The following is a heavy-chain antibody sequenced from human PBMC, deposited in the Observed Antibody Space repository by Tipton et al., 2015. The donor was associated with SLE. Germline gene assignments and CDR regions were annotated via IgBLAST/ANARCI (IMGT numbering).Heavy chain of an antibody. CDR1: GFSFGDYA. Sequence: SLRLSCRTSGFSFGDYAMTWVRQDPGKGLEWVAFIKSEAYGGTPDYAASVKGRFTISRDDSRSIAYHHINSLKTVDTAVYYCTRAAHYGSGKYYKIPRYWYFDLWGRVTRVPVSS. J-gene: IGHJ2*01. V-gene: IGHV3-49*04. CDR3: TRAAHYGSGKYYKIPRYWYFDL. CDR2: IKSEAYGGTP. D-gene: IGHD3-10*01.